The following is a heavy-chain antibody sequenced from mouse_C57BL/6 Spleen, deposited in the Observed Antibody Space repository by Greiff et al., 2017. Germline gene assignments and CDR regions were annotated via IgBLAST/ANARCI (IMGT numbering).Heavy chain of an antibody. J-gene: IGHJ1*03. CDR3: ARIITYTWYVDV. Sequence: QVQLQQPGAELVMPGASVKLSCKASGYTFTSYWMHWVKQRPGQGLEWIGEIDPSDSYTNYNQKFKGKSTLTVDKSSSTAYMQLSSLTSEDSAVYYCARIITYTWYVDVWGTETTVTVSS. D-gene: IGHD1-1*01. CDR2: IDPSDSYT. CDR1: GYTFTSYW. V-gene: IGHV1-69*01.